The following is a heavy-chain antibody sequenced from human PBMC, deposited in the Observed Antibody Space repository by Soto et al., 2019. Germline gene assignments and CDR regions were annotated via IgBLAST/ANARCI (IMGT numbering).Heavy chain of an antibody. D-gene: IGHD2-8*01. CDR3: ARELVLNSYYYGMDV. Sequence: SVKVSCKASGGTFSNYAITWVRQAPGQGLEWLGRIIPIFGSANYAQKFQGRVTITADESTTTAYMELSSLRSEDTAVYYCARELVLNSYYYGMDVWGQGTTVTVSS. CDR2: IIPIFGSA. CDR1: GGTFSNYA. V-gene: IGHV1-69*13. J-gene: IGHJ6*02.